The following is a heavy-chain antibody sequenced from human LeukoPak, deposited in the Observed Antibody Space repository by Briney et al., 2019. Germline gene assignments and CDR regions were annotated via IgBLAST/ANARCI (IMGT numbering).Heavy chain of an antibody. CDR2: ISSSSSYI. CDR3: ARDLGYYDFWSPRGGFDY. Sequence: GGSLRLSCAASGFTFSSYSMNWVRQAPGKGLEWVSSISSSSSYIYYAASVKGRFTISRDNAKNSLYLQMNSLRAEDTAVYYCARDLGYYDFWSPRGGFDYWGQGTLVTVSS. V-gene: IGHV3-21*01. CDR1: GFTFSSYS. D-gene: IGHD3-3*01. J-gene: IGHJ4*02.